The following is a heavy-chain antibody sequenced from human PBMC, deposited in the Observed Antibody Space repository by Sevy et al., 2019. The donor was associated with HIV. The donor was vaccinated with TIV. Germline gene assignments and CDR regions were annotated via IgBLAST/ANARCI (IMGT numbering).Heavy chain of an antibody. Sequence: SETLSLTCTVSGGSISSSSYYWGWIRQPPGKGLEWIGSIYYSGSTYYNPSLKSRVTISVDTSKNQFSRKLSFVTAADTAVYYCARGGKSRKNDFWSGYSTPAYYFDYWGQGTLVTVSS. J-gene: IGHJ4*02. D-gene: IGHD3-3*01. CDR1: GGSISSSSYY. V-gene: IGHV4-39*01. CDR3: ARGGKSRKNDFWSGYSTPAYYFDY. CDR2: IYYSGST.